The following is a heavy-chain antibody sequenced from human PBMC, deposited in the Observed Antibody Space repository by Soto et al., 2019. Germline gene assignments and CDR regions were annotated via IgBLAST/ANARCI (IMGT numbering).Heavy chain of an antibody. Sequence: QVQLQESGPGLVKASDTLSLTCTVSADSIDKYYWNWIRQTPGKGLEWLGCVYNSGGTNYSPSLEGRLTISRDTSNIQFFLKLNSVTAADTAVYYCASVTGATVHYWGQGTLVTVSS. D-gene: IGHD2-8*02. CDR2: VYNSGGT. J-gene: IGHJ4*02. CDR3: ASVTGATVHY. V-gene: IGHV4-59*01. CDR1: ADSIDKYY.